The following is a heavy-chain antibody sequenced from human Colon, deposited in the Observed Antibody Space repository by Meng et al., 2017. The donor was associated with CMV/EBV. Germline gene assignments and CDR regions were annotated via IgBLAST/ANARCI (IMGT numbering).Heavy chain of an antibody. V-gene: IGHV3-74*01. J-gene: IGHJ4*02. CDR3: ITEAAGGDY. CDR1: GLTFSSHW. CDR2: ISDDGSIT. D-gene: IGHD1-14*01. Sequence: WGSLRLSCVASGLTFSSHWMHWVRQTPGKELVWVSRISDDGSITTYADSVRGRFTISRDNTKNTLYLQMSSLAVDDTAVYYCITEAAGGDYWGQGALVTVSS.